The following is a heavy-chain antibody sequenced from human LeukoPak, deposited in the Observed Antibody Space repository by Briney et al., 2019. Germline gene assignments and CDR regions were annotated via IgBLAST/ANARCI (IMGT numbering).Heavy chain of an antibody. CDR2: INPSGGST. Sequence: ASAKVSCKASGYTFTSYYMHWVRQAPGQGLEWMGIINPSGGSTSYAQKFQGRVTMTRDTSTSTVYMELSSLRSEDTAVYYCARAESNNWDAKYYFDYWGQGTLVTVSS. CDR3: ARAESNNWDAKYYFDY. J-gene: IGHJ4*02. V-gene: IGHV1-46*01. D-gene: IGHD1-26*01. CDR1: GYTFTSYY.